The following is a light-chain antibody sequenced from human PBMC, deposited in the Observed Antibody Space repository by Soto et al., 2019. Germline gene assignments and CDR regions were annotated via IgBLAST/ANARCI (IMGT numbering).Light chain of an antibody. J-gene: IGLJ2*01. CDR3: SSYTSTNHVV. CDR2: EVT. CDR1: SSDVGGYNY. Sequence: QSALTQPASVSGSPGQSITISCTGTSSDVGGYNYVSWYQQHPGKAPKLVIYEVTKRPSGVSNRFSGSKSGNTASLTISGLQAEDETDYCCSSYTSTNHVVFGGGTKVTVL. V-gene: IGLV2-14*01.